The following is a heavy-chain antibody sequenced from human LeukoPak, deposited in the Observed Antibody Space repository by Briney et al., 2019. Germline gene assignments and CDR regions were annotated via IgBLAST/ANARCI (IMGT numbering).Heavy chain of an antibody. J-gene: IGHJ4*02. CDR2: ISYDGSNK. CDR1: GFTFSSYA. V-gene: IGHV3-30*01. D-gene: IGHD2-15*01. CDR3: ARDLGIDDY. Sequence: GRSLRLSCAASGFTFSSYAMHWVRQAPGKGLEWVAVISYDGSNKYYAGSVKGRFTISRDNSKNTLYLQMNSLRAEDTAVYYCARDLGIDDYWGQGTLVTVSS.